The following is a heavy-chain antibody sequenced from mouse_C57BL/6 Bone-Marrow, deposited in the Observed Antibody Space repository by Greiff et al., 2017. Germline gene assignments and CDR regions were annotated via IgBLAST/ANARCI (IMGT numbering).Heavy chain of an antibody. CDR1: GFTFSDYG. D-gene: IGHD1-1*01. CDR2: ISSGSSTI. Sequence: EVQLVESGGGLVKPGGSLKLSCAASGFTFSDYGMHWVRQAPEKGLEWVAYISSGSSTIYYADTVKGRFTISRANAKNTLFLQMTSLRSEDTAMYYCARKVYGSRRYFDVWGTGTTVTVSS. V-gene: IGHV5-17*01. J-gene: IGHJ1*03. CDR3: ARKVYGSRRYFDV.